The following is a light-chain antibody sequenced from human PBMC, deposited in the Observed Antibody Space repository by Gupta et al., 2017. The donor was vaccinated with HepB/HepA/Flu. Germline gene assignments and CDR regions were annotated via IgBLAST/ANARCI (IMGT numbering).Light chain of an antibody. J-gene: IGKJ3*01. Sequence: IVMTQSPATLSVSPGESATFSCRASQSVAGDIAWYQHRPGQAPRVLIYGASTRDTGIPARFGGSGSGTEFTLTITRLQSEDSTVYYCQHYHKWPLTFGPGTKVII. V-gene: IGKV3-15*01. CDR1: QSVAGD. CDR3: QHYHKWPLT. CDR2: GAS.